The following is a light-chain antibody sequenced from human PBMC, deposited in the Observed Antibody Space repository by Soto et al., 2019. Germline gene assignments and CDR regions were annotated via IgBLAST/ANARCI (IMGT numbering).Light chain of an antibody. Sequence: QSVLTQPLSASGTPGQRITISCSGDSSNIGRSYVHWYRQFPRTAPKFVMFDNDQRPSGVPGRFSGSKSGTSASLAISGLQSDDEADYFCATWDYSLNAVVFGGGTKVTVL. V-gene: IGLV1-44*01. CDR1: SSNIGRSY. CDR2: DND. J-gene: IGLJ2*01. CDR3: ATWDYSLNAVV.